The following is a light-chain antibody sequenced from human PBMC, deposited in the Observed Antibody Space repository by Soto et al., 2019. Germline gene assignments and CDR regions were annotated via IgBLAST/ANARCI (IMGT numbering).Light chain of an antibody. CDR2: DAS. CDR3: QQYNSYPWT. Sequence: DIQMTQSPSTRSASVGDRVTITCRASQSISSWLAWYQQKPGKAPKLLIYDASSLESGVPLRFSGSGSGTEFTLTISSLQPDDSATYYCQQYNSYPWTFGQGTNVQIK. CDR1: QSISSW. J-gene: IGKJ1*01. V-gene: IGKV1-5*01.